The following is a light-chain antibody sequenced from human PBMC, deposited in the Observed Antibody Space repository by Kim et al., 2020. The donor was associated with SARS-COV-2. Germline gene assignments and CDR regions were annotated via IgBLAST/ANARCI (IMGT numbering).Light chain of an antibody. CDR3: SSYTGSTPYV. V-gene: IGLV2-14*03. J-gene: IGLJ1*01. CDR2: DVS. Sequence: GQSITISCTGTSSDVGGYDYVSWYQQHPGKAPKLMIDDVSKRPSGVSNRFSGSKSGNTASLTISGLQAEDEADYYCSSYTGSTPYVFGTGTKVTVL. CDR1: SSDVGGYDY.